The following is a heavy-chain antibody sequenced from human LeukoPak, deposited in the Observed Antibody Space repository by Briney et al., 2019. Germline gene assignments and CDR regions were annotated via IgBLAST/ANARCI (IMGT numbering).Heavy chain of an antibody. J-gene: IGHJ4*02. D-gene: IGHD3-10*01. CDR1: GGSISSYY. CDR3: ARADYYGSGSYYGPFDY. V-gene: IGHV4-59*01. Sequence: SETLSLTCTVSGGSISSYYWSWIRQPPGKGLEWIGYIYYSGSTNYNPSLKSRVTISVDTSKNQFSLKLSSVTAADTAVYYCARADYYGSGSYYGPFDYWGQGTLVTVSS. CDR2: IYYSGST.